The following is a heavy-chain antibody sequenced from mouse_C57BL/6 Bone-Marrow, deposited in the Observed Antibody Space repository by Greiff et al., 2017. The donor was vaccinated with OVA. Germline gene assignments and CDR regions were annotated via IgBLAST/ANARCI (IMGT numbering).Heavy chain of an antibody. J-gene: IGHJ1*03. V-gene: IGHV1-26*01. Sequence: VQLQRSGPELVKPGASVKISCKASGYTFTDYYMNWVKQSHGKSLEWIGDINPNNGGTSYNQKFKGKATLTVDKSSSTAYMELRSLTSEDSAVYYCARLVRRLNWYFDVWGTGTTVTVSS. D-gene: IGHD2-14*01. CDR2: INPNNGGT. CDR1: GYTFTDYY. CDR3: ARLVRRLNWYFDV.